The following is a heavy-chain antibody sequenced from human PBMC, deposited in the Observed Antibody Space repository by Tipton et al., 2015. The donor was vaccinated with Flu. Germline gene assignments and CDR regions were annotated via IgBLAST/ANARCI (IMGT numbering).Heavy chain of an antibody. V-gene: IGHV3-7*01. Sequence: SLRLSCAASGFTFSSYWMSWVRQAPGKGLEWVANIKQDGSEKYYVDSVKGRFTISRDNAKNSLYLQMNSLRAEDTAVYYCARLGYCSSTSCYTPFDYWGQGTLVTVSS. CDR1: GFTFSSYW. CDR2: IKQDGSEK. J-gene: IGHJ4*02. D-gene: IGHD2-2*02. CDR3: ARLGYCSSTSCYTPFDY.